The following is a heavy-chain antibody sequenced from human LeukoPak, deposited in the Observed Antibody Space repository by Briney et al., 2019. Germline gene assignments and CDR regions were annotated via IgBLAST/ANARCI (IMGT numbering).Heavy chain of an antibody. CDR3: ARSLDIVIVPAVWFDP. Sequence: TSETLSLTCDVSGDSFSDYYWTWVRQSPGKGLEWIGEINHTGATNYKSSLKSRVTMSLEMSKNQFSLNLESVTAADTAVYYCARSLDIVIVPAVWFDPWGQGTLVTVSS. D-gene: IGHD2-2*03. V-gene: IGHV4-34*01. CDR2: INHTGAT. CDR1: GDSFSDYY. J-gene: IGHJ5*02.